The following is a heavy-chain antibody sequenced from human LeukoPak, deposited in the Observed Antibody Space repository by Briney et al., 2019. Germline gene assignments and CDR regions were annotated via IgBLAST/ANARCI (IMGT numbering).Heavy chain of an antibody. CDR3: ASATPSDTDYYGMDV. D-gene: IGHD2-2*01. J-gene: IGHJ6*02. V-gene: IGHV1-18*01. CDR2: ISAYNGNT. CDR1: GYTFTSYG. Sequence: ASVKVSCKASGYTFTSYGISWVRQAPGQGLEWMGWISAYNGNTNYAQKLQGRVTMTTGTSTSTAYMELRSLRSDDTAVYYCASATPSDTDYYGMDVWGQGTTVTVSS.